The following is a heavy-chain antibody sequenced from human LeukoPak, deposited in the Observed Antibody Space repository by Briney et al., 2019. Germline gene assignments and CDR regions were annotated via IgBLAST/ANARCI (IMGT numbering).Heavy chain of an antibody. V-gene: IGHV3-33*01. Sequence: PGGSLRLSCAASGFTFSSHGMHWVRQAPGKGLEWVAVIWYDGSNKYYADSVKGRFTISRDNSKNTLYLQMNSLRAEDTAVYYCARDWAPSIAARYYYYYGMDVWGQGTTVTVSS. J-gene: IGHJ6*02. CDR3: ARDWAPSIAARYYYYYGMDV. CDR1: GFTFSSHG. CDR2: IWYDGSNK. D-gene: IGHD6-6*01.